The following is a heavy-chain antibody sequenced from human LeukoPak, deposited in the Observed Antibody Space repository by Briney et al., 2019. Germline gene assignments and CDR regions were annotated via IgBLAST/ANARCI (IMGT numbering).Heavy chain of an antibody. Sequence: SGPTLVNPTETLTLTCTVSGFSLRNARMGVSWIRQPQGKALEWFAHIFSNDEKSYSTSLKSGLTISKDTSKSQVVLTMTNMDPVDTATYYCARTLAVADPVALYYYYYGMDVWGQGTTVTVSS. CDR3: ARTLAVADPVALYYYYYGMDV. D-gene: IGHD6-19*01. CDR1: GFSLRNARMG. CDR2: IFSNDEK. V-gene: IGHV2-26*01. J-gene: IGHJ6*02.